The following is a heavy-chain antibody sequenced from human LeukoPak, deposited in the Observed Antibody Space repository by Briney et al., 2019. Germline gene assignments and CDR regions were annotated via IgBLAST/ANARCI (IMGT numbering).Heavy chain of an antibody. CDR3: ARNPGSYAFFDY. D-gene: IGHD1-26*01. CDR2: ISGNSNTI. Sequence: GGSLRLSCTASEFTLSSYSMDWVRHAPGKGLEWVSYISGNSNTIYYAGSVKGRFTISRDNAKNSLYLQMNSLTDEDSAVYYCARNPGSYAFFDYWGQGTLVTVSS. V-gene: IGHV3-48*02. CDR1: EFTLSSYS. J-gene: IGHJ4*02.